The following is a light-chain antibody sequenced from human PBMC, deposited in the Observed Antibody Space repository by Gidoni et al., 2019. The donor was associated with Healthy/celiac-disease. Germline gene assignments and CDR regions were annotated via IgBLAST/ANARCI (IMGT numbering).Light chain of an antibody. J-gene: IGKJ2*01. V-gene: IGKV3D-20*01. CDR2: DAS. Sequence: EIVLTQSTATLSLSPGERATLSCGASQSVSSSHLAWYQQKPGLAPRLLIYDASSRATGIPDRFSGSGSGTDFTLTISRLEPEDFAVYYCQQYGSSPYTFGQGTKLEIK. CDR1: QSVSSSH. CDR3: QQYGSSPYT.